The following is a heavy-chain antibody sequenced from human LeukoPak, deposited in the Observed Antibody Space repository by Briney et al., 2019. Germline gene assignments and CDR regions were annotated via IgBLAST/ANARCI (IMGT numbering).Heavy chain of an antibody. CDR1: GFTFSSYA. D-gene: IGHD3-10*02. V-gene: IGHV3-23*01. J-gene: IGHJ4*01. CDR2: IGASGGST. Sequence: GGSLRLSCATSGFTFSSYAMSWVRQAPGKGLEWVSGIGASGGSTYYADSVKGRFTISRDNSKNTLYLQMNSLRTEDTAVYYCAKAEGYEMFTGLDYWGHGTLVAVSS. CDR3: AKAEGYEMFTGLDY.